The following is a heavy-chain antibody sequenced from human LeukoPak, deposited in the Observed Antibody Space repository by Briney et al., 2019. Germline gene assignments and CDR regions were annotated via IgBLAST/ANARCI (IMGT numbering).Heavy chain of an antibody. D-gene: IGHD3-22*01. CDR2: IYYSGST. Sequence: QPSETLSLTCTVSGGSISSYYWSWIRQPPGKGLERIGYIYYSGSTNYNPSLKSRVTISVDTSKNQFSLKLSSVTAADTAVYYCARAVSGYTFGYWGQGTLVTVSS. CDR3: ARAVSGYTFGY. J-gene: IGHJ4*02. CDR1: GGSISSYY. V-gene: IGHV4-59*01.